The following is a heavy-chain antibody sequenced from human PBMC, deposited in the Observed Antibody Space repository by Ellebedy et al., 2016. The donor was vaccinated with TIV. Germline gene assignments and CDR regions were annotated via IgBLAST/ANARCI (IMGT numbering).Heavy chain of an antibody. CDR1: GFIFSRYW. J-gene: IGHJ6*02. CDR2: IKQDGSDQ. D-gene: IGHD4/OR15-4a*01. V-gene: IGHV3-7*03. Sequence: GGSLRLXXEVSGFIFSRYWMSWVRQAPGKGLEWVATIKQDGSDQYYVESLKGRFTISRDNAKKSLYLQMNSLRAEDTAVYYCARWLTTASYYYYGMGVWGQGTTVTVSS. CDR3: ARWLTTASYYYYGMGV.